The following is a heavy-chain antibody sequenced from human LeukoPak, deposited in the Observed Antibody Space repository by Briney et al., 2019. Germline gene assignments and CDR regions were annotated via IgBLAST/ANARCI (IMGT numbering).Heavy chain of an antibody. V-gene: IGHV3-33*03. CDR2: TWSDGVAK. Sequence: GGSLRLSCATFGLSVSTSVIHWVRQIPGRGLQWVAGTWSDGVAKYYEASVKGRFTISRDNAKNSLYLQMDSLTAEDTAVYYCARWAGVTDYWGQGTLVTVSS. CDR1: GLSVSTSV. J-gene: IGHJ4*02. CDR3: ARWAGVTDY. D-gene: IGHD3-10*01.